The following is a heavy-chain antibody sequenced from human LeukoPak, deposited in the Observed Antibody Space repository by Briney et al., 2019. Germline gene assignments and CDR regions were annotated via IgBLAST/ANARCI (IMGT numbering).Heavy chain of an antibody. D-gene: IGHD2-21*02. Sequence: PSETLSLTCAVYGESFSGFYWSWIRQPPGKGLEWIGEINESGSTNYNPSLRSRVIVSVDTSKNHFSLKMSSVTAADTAVYYCARDLASCAGDCYSDGFDYWGQGTLVTVSS. CDR1: GESFSGFY. CDR3: ARDLASCAGDCYSDGFDY. V-gene: IGHV4-34*01. CDR2: INESGST. J-gene: IGHJ4*02.